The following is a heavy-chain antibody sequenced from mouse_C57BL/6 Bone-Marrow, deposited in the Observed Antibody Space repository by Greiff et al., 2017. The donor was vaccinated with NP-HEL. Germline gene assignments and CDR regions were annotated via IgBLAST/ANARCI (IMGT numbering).Heavy chain of an antibody. J-gene: IGHJ1*03. V-gene: IGHV1-52*01. CDR1: GYTFTSYW. CDR2: IDPSDSET. D-gene: IGHD2-4*01. Sequence: VQLQQPGAELVRPGSSVKLSCKASGYTFTSYWLHWVKQRPIQGLEWIGNIDPSDSETHYNQKFKDKATLTVDKSSSTAYMKLSSLTSEDSAVYYCARKRAFYYDWYFDVWGTGTTVTVSS. CDR3: ARKRAFYYDWYFDV.